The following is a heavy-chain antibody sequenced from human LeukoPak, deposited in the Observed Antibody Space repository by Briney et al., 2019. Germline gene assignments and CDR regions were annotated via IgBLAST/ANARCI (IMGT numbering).Heavy chain of an antibody. D-gene: IGHD3-22*01. J-gene: IGHJ4*02. CDR1: GGTFSSYT. Sequence: ASVKVSCKASGGTFSSYTITWVRQAPGQGLEWMGGIIPIFGTANYAQKFQGRVTITADESTSTAYMELSSLRSEDTAVYYCARDPIYYDSGVLKYYFDYWGQGTLVTVSS. V-gene: IGHV1-69*13. CDR2: IIPIFGTA. CDR3: ARDPIYYDSGVLKYYFDY.